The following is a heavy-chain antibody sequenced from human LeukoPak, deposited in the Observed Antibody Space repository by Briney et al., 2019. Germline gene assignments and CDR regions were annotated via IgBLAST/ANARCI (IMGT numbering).Heavy chain of an antibody. CDR1: GGSFSGYY. Sequence: SETLSLTCAVYGGSFSGYYWSWIRQPPGKGLEWIGEINHSGSTNYNPSLKSRVTISVDTSKNQFSLKLSSVTAADTAVYYCARARRVRRFYFDYWGQGTLVTVS. CDR3: ARARRVRRFYFDY. V-gene: IGHV4-34*01. J-gene: IGHJ4*02. CDR2: INHSGST. D-gene: IGHD3-16*01.